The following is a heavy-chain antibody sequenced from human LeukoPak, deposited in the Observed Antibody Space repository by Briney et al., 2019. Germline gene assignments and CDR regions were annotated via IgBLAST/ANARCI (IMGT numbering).Heavy chain of an antibody. CDR1: GFIFSSYG. CDR3: AKDSGGGLCYFDY. D-gene: IGHD2-2*01. Sequence: GGSLRLSCAASGFIFSSYGMHWVRQAPDKGLEWVAFIRYDGSRKYYADSVKGRFTISRDNSKNTLYLQMNSLRPEDTTVYYCAKDSGGGLCYFDYWGQGTLVTVSS. V-gene: IGHV3-30*02. CDR2: IRYDGSRK. J-gene: IGHJ4*02.